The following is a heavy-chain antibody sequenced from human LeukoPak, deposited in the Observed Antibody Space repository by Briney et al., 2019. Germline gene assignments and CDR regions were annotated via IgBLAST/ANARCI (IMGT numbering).Heavy chain of an antibody. CDR1: GGSISSSSYY. CDR3: TRDTGTTGEVKLDP. J-gene: IGHJ5*02. V-gene: IGHV4-39*07. CDR2: IYDSGSS. D-gene: IGHD4-17*01. Sequence: SETLSLTCTVSGGSISSSSYYWGWIRQPPGKGLGGIGGIYDSGSSYYNPSLKSRVTISVDTSKNQFSLKLITVTAADTAVYYCTRDTGTTGEVKLDPWGQGTLVTVSS.